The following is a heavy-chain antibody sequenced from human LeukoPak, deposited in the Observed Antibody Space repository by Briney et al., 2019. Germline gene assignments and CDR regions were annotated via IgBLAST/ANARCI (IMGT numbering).Heavy chain of an antibody. CDR3: AKARDIVVVVAASFDY. CDR1: GFTFSSYA. D-gene: IGHD2-15*01. V-gene: IGHV3-23*01. CDR2: ISGSGGST. J-gene: IGHJ4*02. Sequence: GGSPRLSCAASGFTFSSYAMSWVRQAPGKGLEWVSAISGSGGSTYYADSVKGRFTISRDNSKNTPYLQMNSLRAEDTAVYCCAKARDIVVVVAASFDYWGQGTLVTVSS.